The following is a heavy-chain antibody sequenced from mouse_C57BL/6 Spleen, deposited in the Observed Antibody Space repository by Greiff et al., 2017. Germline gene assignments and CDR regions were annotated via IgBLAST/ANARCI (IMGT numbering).Heavy chain of an antibody. CDR2: IWGGGST. V-gene: IGHV2-5*01. Sequence: QVQLQQSGPGLVQPSQSLSITCTVSGFSLTSYGVHWVRQSPGKGLEWLGVIWGGGSTDYNAAFMSRQSITKDNSKSQVFFKMNSLQADDTAIYYCASHYYGSSWYFEVWGTGTTVTVYS. CDR1: GFSLTSYG. CDR3: ASHYYGSSWYFEV. J-gene: IGHJ1*03. D-gene: IGHD1-1*01.